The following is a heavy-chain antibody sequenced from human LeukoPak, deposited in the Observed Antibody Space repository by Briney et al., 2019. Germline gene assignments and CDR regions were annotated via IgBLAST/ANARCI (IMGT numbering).Heavy chain of an antibody. CDR1: GFTFSSYA. CDR3: ASSSGWGKNWFDP. Sequence: GGSLRLSCAASGFTFSSYAMSWVRQAPWKGLEWVSAISGSGGSTYYADSVKGRFTISRDNSKNTLYLQMNSLRAEDTAVYYCASSSGWGKNWFDPWGQGTLVTVSS. J-gene: IGHJ5*02. CDR2: ISGSGGST. V-gene: IGHV3-23*01. D-gene: IGHD7-27*01.